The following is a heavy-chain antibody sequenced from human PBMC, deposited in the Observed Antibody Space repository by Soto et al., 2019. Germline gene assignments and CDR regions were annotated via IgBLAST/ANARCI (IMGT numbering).Heavy chain of an antibody. D-gene: IGHD6-19*01. V-gene: IGHV4-59*11. CDR3: ARGNSGWTFDS. Sequence: SETLSLTCTVSGASISSHYWSWIRQPPGKGLELIGYIYYSGSTNYNPSLKSRDTMSVDTSKNQFSLQLNSVTPEDTALYYCARGNSGWTFDSWGQGTLVTVSS. CDR1: GASISSHY. J-gene: IGHJ4*02. CDR2: IYYSGST.